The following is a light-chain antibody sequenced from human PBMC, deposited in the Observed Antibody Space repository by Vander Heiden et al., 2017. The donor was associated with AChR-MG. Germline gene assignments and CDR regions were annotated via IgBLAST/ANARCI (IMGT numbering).Light chain of an antibody. CDR3: QQSSSPLWK. CDR2: TVS. J-gene: IGKJ1*01. Sequence: DIQMTQSPSSLSASVGDRVTITCRASQSISNFVNWYQQKPGKAPKVLIYTVSTLQSGVPSRFSGSGSGTDFTLTISSLQPEDFATYYCQQSSSPLWKVGQGTKVEIK. CDR1: QSISNF. V-gene: IGKV1-39*01.